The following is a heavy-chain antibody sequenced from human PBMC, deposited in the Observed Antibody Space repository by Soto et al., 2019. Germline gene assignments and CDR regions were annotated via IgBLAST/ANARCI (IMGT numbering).Heavy chain of an antibody. CDR1: GYTFTGYY. CDR3: ARDRGYCRSNGCWNFDH. CDR2: INPKSGGT. D-gene: IGHD2-2*01. J-gene: IGHJ4*01. Sequence: ASVKVSCKAAGYTFTGYYMHWVRQAPGQGLEWMGWINPKSGGTNYAQKFQGRVTMTRDTSISTAYMELSRPRSDDTAVYYCARDRGYCRSNGCWNFDHWGQGTLVTVSS. V-gene: IGHV1-2*02.